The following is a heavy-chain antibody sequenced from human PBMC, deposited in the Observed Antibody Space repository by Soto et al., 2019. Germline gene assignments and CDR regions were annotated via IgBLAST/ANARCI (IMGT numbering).Heavy chain of an antibody. CDR3: ACCGGSGCRCYSDAFDI. V-gene: IGHV1-8*01. D-gene: IGHD2-15*01. CDR2: MNPKSGNT. J-gene: IGHJ3*02. CDR1: GYTFTSYD. Sequence: ASVKVSCKASGYTFTSYDINWVRQATGKELEGMGWMNPKSGNTVYAQKFQGSVTMTRNTSISTAYMELSSLRSEDTAVYYFACCGGSGCRCYSDAFDIWGQGTMVTVSS.